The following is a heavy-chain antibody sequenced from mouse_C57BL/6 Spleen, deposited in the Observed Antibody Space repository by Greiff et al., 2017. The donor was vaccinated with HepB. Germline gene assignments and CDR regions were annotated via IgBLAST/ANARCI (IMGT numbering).Heavy chain of an antibody. CDR2: IYPGDGDT. V-gene: IGHV1-82*01. CDR3: ASGGDWENFDY. J-gene: IGHJ2*01. D-gene: IGHD4-1*01. CDR1: GYAFSSSW. Sequence: VQLQQSGPELVKPGASVKISCKASGYAFSSSWMNWVKQRPGKGLEWIGRIYPGDGDTNYNGKFKGKATLTADKSSSTAYMQLSSLTSEDSAVYFCASGGDWENFDYWGQGTTLTVSS.